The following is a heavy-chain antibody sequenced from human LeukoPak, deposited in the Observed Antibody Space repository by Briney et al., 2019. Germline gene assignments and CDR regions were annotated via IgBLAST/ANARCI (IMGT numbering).Heavy chain of an antibody. CDR2: IKSKVDGETT. D-gene: IGHD4/OR15-4a*01. CDR1: RFTFSNAW. Sequence: GGPLRLSCAASRFTFSNAWMNWFRQAPGKGLEWVGRIKSKVDGETTDYAAPVKGRFTISRDDSNNMVYLQMNSLKIEDTAVYYCAIDEPNYAPYDFDYWGQGTLVTVSS. V-gene: IGHV3-15*01. CDR3: AIDEPNYAPYDFDY. J-gene: IGHJ4*02.